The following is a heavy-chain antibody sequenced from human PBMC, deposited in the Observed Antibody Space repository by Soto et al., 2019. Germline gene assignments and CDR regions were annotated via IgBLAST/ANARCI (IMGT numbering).Heavy chain of an antibody. J-gene: IGHJ6*03. CDR2: IYYSGST. Sequence: PSETLSLTCTVSGGSISSYYWSWIRQPPGKGLEWIGYIYYSGSTNYNPSLKSRVTIPVDTSKNQFSLKLSSVTAADTAVYYCARRARAVVAVWSLEYYYMDVWGKGTTVTVSS. CDR1: GGSISSYY. V-gene: IGHV4-59*08. CDR3: ARRARAVVAVWSLEYYYMDV. D-gene: IGHD2-15*01.